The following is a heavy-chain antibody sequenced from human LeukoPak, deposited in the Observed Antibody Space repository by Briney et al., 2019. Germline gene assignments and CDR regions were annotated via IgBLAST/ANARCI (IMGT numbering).Heavy chain of an antibody. CDR3: AKDPYGTRCFDY. V-gene: IGHV3-23*01. CDR1: GFTFSSHA. Sequence: GGSLRLSCAASGFTFSSHALSWVRQAPGKGLEWVSSLSGSGYNTYYADSVKGRFAISRDNSKNTVYLQMNSLRAEDTAVYYCAKDPYGTRCFDYWGQGTLVTVSS. D-gene: IGHD2-2*01. J-gene: IGHJ4*02. CDR2: LSGSGYNT.